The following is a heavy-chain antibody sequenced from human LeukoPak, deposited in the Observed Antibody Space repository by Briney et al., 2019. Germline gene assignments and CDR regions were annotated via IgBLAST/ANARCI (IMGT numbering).Heavy chain of an antibody. CDR1: GGSVTSTNW. CDR3: AREGGFYRPLDY. D-gene: IGHD3-3*01. CDR2: VHLDGRT. J-gene: IGHJ4*02. Sequence: SETLSLTCGVSGGSVTSTNWWTWVRPPPGKGLEWIGEVHLDGRTNYNPSLKSRLTMSVDLSENHISLKLTSVTAADTAVYYCAREGGFYRPLDYSGQGTLVTVPS. V-gene: IGHV4-4*02.